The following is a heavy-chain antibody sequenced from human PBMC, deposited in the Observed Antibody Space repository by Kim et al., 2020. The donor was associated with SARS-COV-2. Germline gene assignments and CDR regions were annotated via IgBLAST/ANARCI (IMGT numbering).Heavy chain of an antibody. D-gene: IGHD2-2*01. CDR3: AKDREVVVKPGAMWGVVGYYGMDS. V-gene: IGHV3-33*06. CDR2: VWYDGSNK. J-gene: IGHJ5*01. Sequence: GGSLRLSCAASGFTFSSYAMHWVRQAPGKGLEWVAVVWYDGSNKYYADSVKGRFTISRDNSKNTLYLQMNSLRAEDTAVYYCAKDREVVVKPGAMWGVVGYYGMDSWGQGTLVTVSS. CDR1: GFTFSSYA.